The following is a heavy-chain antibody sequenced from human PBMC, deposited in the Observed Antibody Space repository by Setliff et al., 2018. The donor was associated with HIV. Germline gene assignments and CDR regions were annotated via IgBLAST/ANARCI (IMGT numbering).Heavy chain of an antibody. CDR2: IYLSGST. Sequence: SETLSLTCTVSGGSISGYYWSWIRQPAGKGLEWIGRIYLSGSTSYNPSLQSRVVMSVDTSKNQFSLKLSSVTAADTAVYYCASTSRRLGDSSGNEGAFDIWGQGTMVTVSS. V-gene: IGHV4-4*07. D-gene: IGHD3-22*01. J-gene: IGHJ3*02. CDR1: GGSISGYY. CDR3: ASTSRRLGDSSGNEGAFDI.